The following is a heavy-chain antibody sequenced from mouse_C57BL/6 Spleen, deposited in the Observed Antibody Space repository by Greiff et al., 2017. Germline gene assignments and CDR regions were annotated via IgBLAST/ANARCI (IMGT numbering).Heavy chain of an antibody. Sequence: EVQLQQSGAELVRPGASVKLSCTASGFNIKDYYMPWVKQRPEQGLEWIGRIAPEDGNTKYAPKFQGKATITADTSSNTAYLQLSSLTSEDTAIYYCARWDYYGSSYDAMDYWGQGTSVTVSS. D-gene: IGHD1-1*01. CDR1: GFNIKDYY. V-gene: IGHV14-3*01. CDR2: IAPEDGNT. CDR3: ARWDYYGSSYDAMDY. J-gene: IGHJ4*01.